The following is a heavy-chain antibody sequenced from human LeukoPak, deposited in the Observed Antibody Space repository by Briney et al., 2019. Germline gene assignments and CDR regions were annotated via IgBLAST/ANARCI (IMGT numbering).Heavy chain of an antibody. CDR2: IKRDGSEK. CDR1: GFTFNKYW. D-gene: IGHD1-26*01. Sequence: GGSLRLSCAASGFTFNKYWMSWVRQAPGKGLEWVANIKRDGSEKYYVDSVKGRFTISRGNAENSLYLQMNSLRAEDTAVYYCARGSYSGTCYYFDYWGQGTLVTVSS. CDR3: ARGSYSGTCYYFDY. V-gene: IGHV3-7*01. J-gene: IGHJ4*02.